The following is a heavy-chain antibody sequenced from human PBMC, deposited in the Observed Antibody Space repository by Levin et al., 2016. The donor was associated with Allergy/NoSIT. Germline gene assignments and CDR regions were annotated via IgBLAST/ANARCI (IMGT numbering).Heavy chain of an antibody. CDR1: GFTFSSYW. D-gene: IGHD2-2*01. CDR2: INSDGSST. CDR3: ARGEVVVVPAASQPDY. Sequence: GGSLRLSCAASGFTFSSYWMHWVRQAPGKGLVWVSRINSDGSSTSYADSVKGRFTISRDNAKNTLYLQMNSLRAEDTAVYYCARGEVVVVPAASQPDYWGQGTLVTVSS. J-gene: IGHJ4*02. V-gene: IGHV3-74*01.